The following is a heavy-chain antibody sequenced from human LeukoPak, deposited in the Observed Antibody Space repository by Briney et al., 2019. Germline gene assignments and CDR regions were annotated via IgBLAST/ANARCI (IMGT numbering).Heavy chain of an antibody. CDR3: ARRRIAAYNWFDP. D-gene: IGHD6-6*01. Sequence: AETLSLTCAVYGGSFSGYYWNWIRQPPGKGLEWIGEINLSGSTNYNPSPKSRVTISVDTSKNQFSLKLSSVTAADTAVYYCARRRIAAYNWFDPWGQGTLVTVSS. V-gene: IGHV4-34*01. J-gene: IGHJ5*02. CDR1: GGSFSGYY. CDR2: INLSGST.